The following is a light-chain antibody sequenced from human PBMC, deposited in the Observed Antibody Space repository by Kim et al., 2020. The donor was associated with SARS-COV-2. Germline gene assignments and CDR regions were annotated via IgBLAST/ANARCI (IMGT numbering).Light chain of an antibody. J-gene: IGKJ4*01. V-gene: IGKV3-20*01. CDR2: GAS. CDR1: QSISSSS. Sequence: VLTQSPGTVSLSPGERATLSCRASQSISSSSLVWYQQKPGQAPRLLIYGASNRATGIPDRFSGSGSGTDFTLTINRLEPEDFAVYYCQHYDNSPPVTFGGGTKVDIK. CDR3: QHYDNSPPVT.